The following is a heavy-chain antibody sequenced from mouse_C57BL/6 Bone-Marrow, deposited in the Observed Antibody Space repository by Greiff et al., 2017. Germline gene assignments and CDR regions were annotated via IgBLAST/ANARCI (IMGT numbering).Heavy chain of an antibody. CDR2: IRLKSDNYAT. CDR3: TGRYSKAD. CDR1: GFTFSNYW. Sequence: EVKLMESGGGLVQPGGSMKLSCVASGFTFSNYWMNWVRQSPEKGLEWVAQIRLKSDNYATHYAESVKGRFTISRDDSKSSVYLQMNNLRAEDTGIYYCTGRYSKADWGQGTLVTVSA. J-gene: IGHJ3*01. D-gene: IGHD2-5*01. V-gene: IGHV6-3*01.